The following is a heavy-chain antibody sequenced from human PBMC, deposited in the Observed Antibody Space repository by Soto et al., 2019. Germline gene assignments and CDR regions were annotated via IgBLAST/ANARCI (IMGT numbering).Heavy chain of an antibody. V-gene: IGHV1-8*01. CDR2: MNPNSGNT. CDR3: AREPMVRGRRCCFDD. D-gene: IGHD3-10*01. CDR1: GYTFTSYD. J-gene: IGHJ4*02. Sequence: ASVKVSCKASGYTFTSYDINWVRQATGQGLEWMGWMNPNSGNTGYAQKFQGRVTMTRNTSISTAYMELSSLRSEDTAVYYCAREPMVRGRRCCFDDWGQGTPVTVSS.